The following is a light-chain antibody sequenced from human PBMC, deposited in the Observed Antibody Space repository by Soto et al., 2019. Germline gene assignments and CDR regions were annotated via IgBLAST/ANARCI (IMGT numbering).Light chain of an antibody. V-gene: IGLV2-14*01. CDR1: TGDVGGNDY. J-gene: IGLJ1*01. CDR3: SSYSISTAYL. Sequence: QSVLTQPASVSGSPGQSITISCTGPTGDVGGNDYVSWYKLHPGKAPKLLVFEVSNRPSGVSYRFSGSKSGNTASLTISGLQAEDEADYFCSSYSISTAYLFGTGTKLTVL. CDR2: EVS.